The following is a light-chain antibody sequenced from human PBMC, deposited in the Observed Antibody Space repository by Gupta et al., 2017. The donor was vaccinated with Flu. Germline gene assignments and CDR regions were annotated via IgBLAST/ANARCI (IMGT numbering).Light chain of an antibody. CDR3: ATWNDALSGPV. J-gene: IGLJ2*01. CDR2: ANN. V-gene: IGLV1-44*01. Sequence: VRLPCSGAASSSGSATVDWYQQVPVRAPKLLILANNQRPAGVPGRFSGSKSGTSASLAISGLQPEDEGDYDCATWNDALSGPVFGGGTKLAVL. CDR1: ASSSGSAT.